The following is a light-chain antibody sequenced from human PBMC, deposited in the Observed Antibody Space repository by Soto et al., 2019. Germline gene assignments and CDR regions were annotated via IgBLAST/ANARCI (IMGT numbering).Light chain of an antibody. V-gene: IGKV1-5*03. CDR1: ESINSW. CDR2: KAS. CDR3: QQYQSYSQ. J-gene: IGKJ1*01. Sequence: DIQMTQSPSTLSASVGDRVTITCRASESINSWLAWYQQKPGKAPKLLIYKASNLESGVPSRFSGSGSGTEFTLTIPSLQPDDFATYYCQQYQSYSQFGQGTKVVIK.